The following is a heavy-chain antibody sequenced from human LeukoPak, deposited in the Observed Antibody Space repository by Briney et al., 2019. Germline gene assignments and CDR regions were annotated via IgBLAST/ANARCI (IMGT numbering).Heavy chain of an antibody. Sequence: SQTLSLTCTVSGGSISSGDYYWSWIRQPPGKGLEWIGYIYYSGSTYYNPSLKSRVTISVGTSKNQFSLKLSSVTAADTAVYYCARADDYYGSGSPQVFDYWGQGTLVTVSS. CDR3: ARADDYYGSGSPQVFDY. J-gene: IGHJ4*02. CDR2: IYYSGST. CDR1: GGSISSGDYY. V-gene: IGHV4-30-4*01. D-gene: IGHD3-10*01.